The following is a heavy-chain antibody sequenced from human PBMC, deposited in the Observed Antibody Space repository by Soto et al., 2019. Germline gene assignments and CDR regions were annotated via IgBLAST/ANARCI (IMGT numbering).Heavy chain of an antibody. CDR1: GGSITSSSYY. CDR3: ATQEVGGTYVYTFDP. CDR2: IYYSGST. Sequence: QLHLRESGPGLVKPSETLSLTCTVSGGSITSSSYYWGWIRQPPGKGLDWIGSIYYSGSTYYNLSLKSRVTISVDTSKNQFSLKLSSVTAADTAVYYCATQEVGGTYVYTFDPWGQGTLVTVSS. D-gene: IGHD1-26*01. J-gene: IGHJ5*02. V-gene: IGHV4-39*01.